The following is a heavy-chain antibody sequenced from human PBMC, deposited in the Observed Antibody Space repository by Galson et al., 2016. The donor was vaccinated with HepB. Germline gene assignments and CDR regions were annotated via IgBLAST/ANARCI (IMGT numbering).Heavy chain of an antibody. V-gene: IGHV1-3*01. Sequence: SCKASGFTFSKFAMHWIRQAPGHRFEWMGKINAGSGDTKYSEEFQGRITITINTSARTVYLELTSLRSEDTATYYCARGYNWIGGDGSALDSWGQGTLVTVSS. D-gene: IGHD1-20*01. CDR1: GFTFSKFA. CDR2: INAGSGDT. J-gene: IGHJ4*02. CDR3: ARGYNWIGGDGSALDS.